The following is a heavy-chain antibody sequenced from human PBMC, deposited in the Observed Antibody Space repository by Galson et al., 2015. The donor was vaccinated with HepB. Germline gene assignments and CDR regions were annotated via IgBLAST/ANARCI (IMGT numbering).Heavy chain of an antibody. CDR3: ARINSGSYWGGYYYYYYGMDV. D-gene: IGHD1-26*01. CDR2: ISGSGGST. J-gene: IGHJ6*02. Sequence: SCKASGYTFSSYAMSWVRQAPGKGLEWVSAISGSGGSTYYADSVKGRFTISRDNSKNTLYLQMNSLRAEDTAVYYCARINSGSYWGGYYYYYYGMDVSGQGTTATAS. CDR1: GYTFSSYA. V-gene: IGHV3-23*01.